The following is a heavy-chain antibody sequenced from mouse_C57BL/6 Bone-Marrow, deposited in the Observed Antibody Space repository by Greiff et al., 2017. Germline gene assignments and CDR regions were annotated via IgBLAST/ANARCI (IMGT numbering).Heavy chain of an antibody. CDR1: GYAITSGYY. CDR2: FPHGGDT. J-gene: IGHJ2*01. CDR3: EGGADAWYVDY. D-gene: IGHD2-14*01. V-gene: IGHV12-3*01. Sequence: QLQESGPGLVKPSQSLFLTCSITGYAITSGYYWSWNRQSPGKLLEWMGYFPHGGDTIYNPSLKSPISITRDTSKNQFFLHLKSVTTEDTAIYYCEGGADAWYVDYWGQGTTLTVSS.